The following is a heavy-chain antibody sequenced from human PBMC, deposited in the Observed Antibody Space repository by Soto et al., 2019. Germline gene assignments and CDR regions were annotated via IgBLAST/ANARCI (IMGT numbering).Heavy chain of an antibody. Sequence: EVQLVESGGGLVQPGGSLRLSCAASGFTFSSYNMNWVRQAPGKGLEWVSYISYGNPSIYYADSVKGRFTISRDNAKDSLFLQMNSLRDEDTAVYYCARGVSVGRPSDYWGQGTLVTVSS. CDR3: ARGVSVGRPSDY. CDR2: ISYGNPSI. CDR1: GFTFSSYN. J-gene: IGHJ4*02. D-gene: IGHD3-3*01. V-gene: IGHV3-48*02.